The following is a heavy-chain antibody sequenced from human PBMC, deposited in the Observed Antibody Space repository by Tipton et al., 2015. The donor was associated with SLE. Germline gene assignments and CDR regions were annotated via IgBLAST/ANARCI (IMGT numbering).Heavy chain of an antibody. D-gene: IGHD6-19*01. CDR3: ARGVAERLGLDF. V-gene: IGHV4-4*07. CDR1: GDSISSHY. J-gene: IGHJ4*02. CDR2: IYPSGSI. Sequence: TLSLTCTVSGDSISSHYWSWIRQPAGKGLEWIGRIYPSGSINYNPSLKSRVTMSVDPSKMQFSLNLNSVTAADTALYFCARGVAERLGLDFWGQGSLVTVSS.